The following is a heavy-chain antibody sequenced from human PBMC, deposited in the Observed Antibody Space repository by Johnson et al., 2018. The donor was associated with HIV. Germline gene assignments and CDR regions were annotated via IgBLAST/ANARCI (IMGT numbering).Heavy chain of an antibody. J-gene: IGHJ3*02. Sequence: VQLVESGEGLVQPGGSLRLSCAASGFTFSSYAMRWVRQAPGNGLEWVSGISDSGGSTHYADSVKGRFSISRDNSKKKLYLQMNSLRAEDTAVYYCARERSGTIAFDIWGQGTMVTVSS. CDR3: ARERSGTIAFDI. D-gene: IGHD1-7*01. V-gene: IGHV3-23*04. CDR2: ISDSGGST. CDR1: GFTFSSYA.